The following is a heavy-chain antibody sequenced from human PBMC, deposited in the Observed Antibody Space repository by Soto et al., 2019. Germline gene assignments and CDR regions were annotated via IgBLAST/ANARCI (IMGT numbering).Heavy chain of an antibody. CDR1: SGSIFSSNW. Sequence: QVQLQESGPGLVKPSGTLSLTCAVSSGSIFSSNWWSWVRQPPGKGLEWIGETRNSGGANYNPSVKIRVTNSVDNSTNQFFLNVNSVTAADTAVYYYASHLTITGTRGFDHWGLGTLVTVSS. CDR2: TRNSGGA. V-gene: IGHV4-4*02. D-gene: IGHD2-2*01. CDR3: ASHLTITGTRGFDH. J-gene: IGHJ4*02.